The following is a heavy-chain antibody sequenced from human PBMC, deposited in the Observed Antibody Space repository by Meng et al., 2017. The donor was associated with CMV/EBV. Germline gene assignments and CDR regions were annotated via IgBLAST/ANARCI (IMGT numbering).Heavy chain of an antibody. Sequence: GGSLRLSCKGSGYSFTSYWIGWVRQMPGKGLEWMGIIYPGDSDTRYSPSFQGQVTISADKSINTAYLQWNSLKASDTAVYYCARLLGTGTPFDYWGQGTLVTVSS. J-gene: IGHJ4*02. CDR2: IYPGDSDT. CDR3: ARLLGTGTPFDY. CDR1: GYSFTSYW. D-gene: IGHD1-1*01. V-gene: IGHV5-51*01.